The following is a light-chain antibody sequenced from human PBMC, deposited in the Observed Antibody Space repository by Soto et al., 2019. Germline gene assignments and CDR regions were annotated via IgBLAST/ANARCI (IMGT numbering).Light chain of an antibody. CDR1: QSVRSD. V-gene: IGKV3-15*01. J-gene: IGKJ4*01. CDR3: QHYNNLPLT. Sequence: EIVMTQSPAPLSVSPGEGATLSCRASQSVRSDLAWYQHKPGLAPRLLIYGVSTRATGIPVRFSGSGSVTEFTLSISSLQSEDSAIYYCQHYNNLPLTFGGGTKVDIK. CDR2: GVS.